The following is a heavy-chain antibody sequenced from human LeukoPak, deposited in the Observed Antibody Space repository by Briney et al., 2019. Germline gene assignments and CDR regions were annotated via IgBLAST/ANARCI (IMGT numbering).Heavy chain of an antibody. CDR3: ARDFQQLVYYYYGMDV. V-gene: IGHV1-69*04. J-gene: IGHJ6*02. CDR1: GGTFSSYA. CDR2: IIPILGIA. D-gene: IGHD6-13*01. Sequence: GASVKVSCKASGGTFSSYAISWMRQAPGQGLEWMGRIIPILGIANYAQKFQGRVTITADKSTSTAYMELSSLRSEDTAVYYCARDFQQLVYYYYGMDVWGQGTTVTVSS.